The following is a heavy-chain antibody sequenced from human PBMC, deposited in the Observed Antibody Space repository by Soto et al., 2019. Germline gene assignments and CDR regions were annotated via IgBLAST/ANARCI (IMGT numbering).Heavy chain of an antibody. Sequence: EVQLVESGGNLVQPGGSLRLSCVASGFTFTDHFMDWVRQAPGKGLEWVGRVRNELRGYRIDYAASVKGRFIISRDDSNNSIYLQMHSLRTEDTAVYFCVRDHIWGYESWGLGTLVTVSS. V-gene: IGHV3-72*01. D-gene: IGHD5-12*01. J-gene: IGHJ5*02. CDR2: VRNELRGYRI. CDR3: VRDHIWGYES. CDR1: GFTFTDHF.